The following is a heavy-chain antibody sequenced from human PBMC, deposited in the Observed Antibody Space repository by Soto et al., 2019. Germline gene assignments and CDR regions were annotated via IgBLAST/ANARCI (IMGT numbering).Heavy chain of an antibody. Sequence: RRLSCAASGFTFSSYEMNWVRQAPGKGLEWVSYISSSGSTIYYADSVKGRFTISRDNAKNSLYLQMNSLRAEDTAVYYCAREWWSGAFDIWGQGTMVTVSS. CDR3: AREWWSGAFDI. CDR2: ISSSGSTI. CDR1: GFTFSSYE. J-gene: IGHJ3*02. V-gene: IGHV3-48*03. D-gene: IGHD2-15*01.